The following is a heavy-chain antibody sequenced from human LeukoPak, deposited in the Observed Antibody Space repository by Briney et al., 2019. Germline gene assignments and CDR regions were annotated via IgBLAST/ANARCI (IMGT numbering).Heavy chain of an antibody. V-gene: IGHV3-74*01. CDR3: AKALGQVVPAAHDASDI. Sequence: VGSLRLSCAPSGFTFSSYWMHWVRQAPGKGLVWVSRISSDGTSTSYADSVKGRFTISRDNAKNTLYLQMNSLRAEDMALYYCAKALGQVVPAAHDASDICGQGTMVTVSS. CDR1: GFTFSSYW. D-gene: IGHD2-2*01. J-gene: IGHJ3*02. CDR2: ISSDGTST.